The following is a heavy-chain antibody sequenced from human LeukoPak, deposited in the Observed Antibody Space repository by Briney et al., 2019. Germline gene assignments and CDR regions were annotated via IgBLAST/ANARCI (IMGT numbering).Heavy chain of an antibody. Sequence: PGGSLRLSCAASGFTFSSYGMSWVGQAPGKGLEWVSAISGSGGSTYYADSVKGRFTIPRDNSKNTLYLQMNSLRAEDTAVYYCAKVRPTYYYDSSWLDYWGQGTLVTVSS. CDR3: AKVRPTYYYDSSWLDY. V-gene: IGHV3-23*01. CDR1: GFTFSSYG. J-gene: IGHJ4*02. CDR2: ISGSGGST. D-gene: IGHD3-22*01.